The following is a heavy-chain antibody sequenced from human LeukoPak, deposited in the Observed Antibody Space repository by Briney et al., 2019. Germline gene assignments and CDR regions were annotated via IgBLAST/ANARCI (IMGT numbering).Heavy chain of an antibody. CDR2: IWYDGSNK. D-gene: IGHD6-19*01. CDR1: GFTFSSYG. Sequence: QPGRSLRLSCAASGFTFSSYGMHWVRQAPGKGLEWVAVIWYDGSNKYYADSVKGRFTISRDNSKNTLYLQMNSLRAEDTAVYYCARAVAGTHWLDPWGQGTLVTVSS. V-gene: IGHV3-33*01. CDR3: ARAVAGTHWLDP. J-gene: IGHJ5*02.